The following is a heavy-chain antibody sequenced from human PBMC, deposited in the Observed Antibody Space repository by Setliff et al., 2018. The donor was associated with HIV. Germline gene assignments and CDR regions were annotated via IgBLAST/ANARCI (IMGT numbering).Heavy chain of an antibody. Sequence: SLKISCATSGFSFRSYGMHWVRQAPGKGLEWVALIWSDETTKYYGESVTGRFTISRDNSKNTLFLQMHGLRPEDTGVYYCAPETMQGLDSWGQGTLVTVSS. CDR3: APETMQGLDS. D-gene: IGHD2-21*02. J-gene: IGHJ4*02. V-gene: IGHV3-33*01. CDR1: GFSFRSYG. CDR2: IWSDETTK.